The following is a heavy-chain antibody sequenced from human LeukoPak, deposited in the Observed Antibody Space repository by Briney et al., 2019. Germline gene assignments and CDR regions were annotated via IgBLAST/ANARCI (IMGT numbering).Heavy chain of an antibody. V-gene: IGHV1-3*01. J-gene: IGHJ3*02. D-gene: IGHD3-22*01. CDR2: INAGNGNT. CDR3: ARKSGAITMMVGDAFDI. Sequence: GASVKVSCKASGYTFTSYAMHWVRQAPGQRLEWMGWINAGNGNTKYSQKFQGRVTITRDTSASTAYMELSSLRSEDTAVYYCARKSGAITMMVGDAFDIWGQGTMVTVSS. CDR1: GYTFTSYA.